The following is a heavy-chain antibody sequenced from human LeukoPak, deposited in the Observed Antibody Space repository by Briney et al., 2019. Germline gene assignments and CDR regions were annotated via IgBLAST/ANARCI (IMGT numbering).Heavy chain of an antibody. CDR3: ARDPPQRHYDFCSGDNWESYYFDY. Sequence: ASVKVSCKTSGYSFTKHGVNWVRQAPGQGLEGMGWIGTYNGNTNYTQKFQGRVSMTIDTSTNTAFIDLRSLSSADTAVYFCARDPPQRHYDFCSGDNWESYYFDYWGQGTLVTVSS. CDR1: GYSFTKHG. CDR2: IGTYNGNT. D-gene: IGHD3-3*01. J-gene: IGHJ4*02. V-gene: IGHV1-18*01.